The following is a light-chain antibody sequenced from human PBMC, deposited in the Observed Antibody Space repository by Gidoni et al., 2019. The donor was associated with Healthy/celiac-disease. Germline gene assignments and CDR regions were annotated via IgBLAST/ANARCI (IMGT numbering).Light chain of an antibody. CDR1: QSVLYNSNNKNS. CDR2: WAS. Sequence: DIVMTQSPDSLAVSLGERATIICKSSQSVLYNSNNKNSLAWYQQKPGQPPKLLFYWASTRQAGVPDRFSGSGSGTDFTLSISSLQAEDVAVYYCQQHYDIPWTFXRXTRVELK. CDR3: QQHYDIPWT. J-gene: IGKJ1*01. V-gene: IGKV4-1*01.